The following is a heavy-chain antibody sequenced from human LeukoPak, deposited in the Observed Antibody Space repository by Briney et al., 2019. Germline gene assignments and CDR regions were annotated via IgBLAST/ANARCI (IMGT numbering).Heavy chain of an antibody. CDR1: GFTFRNYW. Sequence: GGSLRLSCAASGFTFRNYWMSWVRQAPGKGLEWVASIKEDGSEKYYVDSVKGRFVISRDNAKNSLYLQLDSLRVDDTAIYYCARDQEGGAGSCYFVFWGQGALVTVSS. CDR2: IKEDGSEK. V-gene: IGHV3-7*01. D-gene: IGHD2-15*01. CDR3: ARDQEGGAGSCYFVF. J-gene: IGHJ4*02.